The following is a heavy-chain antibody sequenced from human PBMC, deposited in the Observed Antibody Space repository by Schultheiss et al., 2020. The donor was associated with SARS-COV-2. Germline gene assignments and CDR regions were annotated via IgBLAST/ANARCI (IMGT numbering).Heavy chain of an antibody. D-gene: IGHD6-19*01. Sequence: GGSLRLSCAASEFTFSNYGMHWVRQAPGKGLECLAVISYDGITKYFPDSVKGRFAISRDNSKNMVYLEMNSLRAEDTAVYYCAKGSYGSVAGTHFDNWGQGTLVTVSS. J-gene: IGHJ4*02. CDR1: EFTFSNYG. CDR3: AKGSYGSVAGTHFDN. CDR2: ISYDGITK. V-gene: IGHV3-30*18.